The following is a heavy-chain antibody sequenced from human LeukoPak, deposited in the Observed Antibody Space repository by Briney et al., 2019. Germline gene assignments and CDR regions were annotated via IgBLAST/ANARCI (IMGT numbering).Heavy chain of an antibody. J-gene: IGHJ4*02. V-gene: IGHV3-30*04. Sequence: GGPVRLLCGASGCIFGHYAMQWVPQAPGKGLEGVTRVSSDGRNKYYADSVTGRFTISRDRFNNTLFLQLNSLTTEDTAVYYCVREGYSGRYYLPFDDWGQGTLVTVSS. CDR1: GCIFGHYA. CDR3: VREGYSGRYYLPFDD. CDR2: VSSDGRNK. D-gene: IGHD1-26*01.